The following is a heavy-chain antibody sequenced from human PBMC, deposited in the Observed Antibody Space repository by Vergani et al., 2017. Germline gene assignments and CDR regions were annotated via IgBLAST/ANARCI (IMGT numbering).Heavy chain of an antibody. CDR2: ISWNSGSI. D-gene: IGHD3-10*01. CDR3: AKESAASHAGFDY. CDR1: GFTFDDYA. J-gene: IGHJ4*02. V-gene: IGHV3-9*01. Sequence: EVQLVESGGGLVQPGRSLRLSCAASGFTFDDYAMHWVRQAPGKGLEWVSGISWNSGSIGYADSVKGRFTISRDNAKNSLYLQMNSLRAEDTALYYCAKESAASHAGFDYWGQGTLVTVSS.